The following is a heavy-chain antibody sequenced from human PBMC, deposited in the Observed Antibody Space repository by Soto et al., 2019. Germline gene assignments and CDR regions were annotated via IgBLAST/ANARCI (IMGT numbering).Heavy chain of an antibody. J-gene: IGHJ6*02. CDR1: GYTFTSYA. V-gene: IGHV1-3*01. D-gene: IGHD2-2*01. CDR2: INAGNGNT. CDR3: ARDSAPSFVVVPAYYYYGMDV. Sequence: ASVKVSCKASGYTFTSYAMHWLRQAPGQRLEWMGWINAGNGNTKYSQKFQGRVTITRDTSASTAYMELSSLRSEDTAVYYCARDSAPSFVVVPAYYYYGMDVWGQGTTVTVS.